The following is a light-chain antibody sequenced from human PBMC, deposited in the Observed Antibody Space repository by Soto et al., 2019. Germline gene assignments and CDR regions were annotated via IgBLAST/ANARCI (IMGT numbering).Light chain of an antibody. Sequence: QSVLTQPASVSGSPGQSITISCTGTSSDVGGYNYVSWYQQHPGKAPKLMIYEVSNRPSGVSNRFYGSKSGNTASLTISGLQAEDEADYYCSSYTSSSNVVFGGGTKLTVL. J-gene: IGLJ2*01. CDR3: SSYTSSSNVV. CDR1: SSDVGGYNY. V-gene: IGLV2-14*01. CDR2: EVS.